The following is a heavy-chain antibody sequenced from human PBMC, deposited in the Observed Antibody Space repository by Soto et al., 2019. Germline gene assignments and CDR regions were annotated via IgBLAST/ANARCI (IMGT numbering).Heavy chain of an antibody. Sequence: GSLRLSCAASGFTFSGYWMSLVRQAPGKGLEWVANIKRDGSEIYYADSVKGRFTISRDNAKDSLYLQMNSLRAEDTAVYYCARAPECTGRSCYSRVPDSCGRGTLVTVSS. CDR3: ARAPECTGRSCYSRVPDS. CDR2: IKRDGSEI. D-gene: IGHD2-15*01. J-gene: IGHJ4*02. CDR1: GFTFSGYW. V-gene: IGHV3-7*03.